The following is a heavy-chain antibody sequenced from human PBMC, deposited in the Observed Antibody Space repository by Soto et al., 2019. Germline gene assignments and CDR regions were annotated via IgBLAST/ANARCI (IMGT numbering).Heavy chain of an antibody. CDR2: IKQDGSGK. V-gene: IGHV3-7*03. Sequence: GGSLRLSCAASGFTFSSYWMSWVRQAPGKGLEWVANIKQDGSGKYYVDSVKGRFTISRDNAKNSLYLQMNSLRAEDTAVYYCARKTVTSWFDPWGQGTLVTVSS. CDR3: ARKTVTSWFDP. D-gene: IGHD4-17*01. J-gene: IGHJ5*02. CDR1: GFTFSSYW.